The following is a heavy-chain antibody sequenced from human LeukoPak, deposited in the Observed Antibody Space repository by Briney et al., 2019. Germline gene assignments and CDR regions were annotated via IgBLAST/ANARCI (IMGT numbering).Heavy chain of an antibody. CDR1: GYTLTELS. Sequence: GASVKFSCKVSGYTLTELSLHWVRHAPGKRLEWMGGFDPEAGETIYAQKFQGRVTMTEDTSTDTAYMELSSLRSEDTAVYYCATGYYYDSSGYYYSHNWFDPWGQGTLVTVSS. D-gene: IGHD3-22*01. V-gene: IGHV1-24*01. J-gene: IGHJ5*02. CDR3: ATGYYYDSSGYYYSHNWFDP. CDR2: FDPEAGET.